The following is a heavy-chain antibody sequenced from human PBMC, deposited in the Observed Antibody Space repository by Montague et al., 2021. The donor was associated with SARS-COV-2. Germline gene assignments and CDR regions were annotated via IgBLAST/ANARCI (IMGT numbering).Heavy chain of an antibody. D-gene: IGHD3-22*01. V-gene: IGHV4-34*01. J-gene: IGHJ2*01. CDR2: INHSGST. CDR1: GGSFSGYY. Sequence: SETLSLTCAVHGGSFSGYYWSWIRQPPGKGLEWIGEINHSGSTNYNPSLKSRVTLSVDTSKNQFSLKLSSVTAADTAVYYCARGADTISMIVVVSTGAGWYFDLWGRGTLVTVSS. CDR3: ARGADTISMIVVVSTGAGWYFDL.